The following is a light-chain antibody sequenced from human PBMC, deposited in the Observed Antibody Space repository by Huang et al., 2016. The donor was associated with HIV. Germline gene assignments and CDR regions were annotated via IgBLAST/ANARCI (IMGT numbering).Light chain of an antibody. CDR3: QQLHTYPFT. CDR1: QGITSD. Sequence: IQLTQSPSSLSASVGDRVTITCRASQGITSDLAWYQQKSGRAPKLLIFAASTLQAGVPSRFSGSGSGTDFSLTVNSLQPEDFATYYCQQLHTYPFTFGGGTKVEI. J-gene: IGKJ4*01. CDR2: AAS. V-gene: IGKV1-9*01.